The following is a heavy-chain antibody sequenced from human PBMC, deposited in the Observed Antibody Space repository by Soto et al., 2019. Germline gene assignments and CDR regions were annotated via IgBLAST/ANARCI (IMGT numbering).Heavy chain of an antibody. CDR2: IIPIFGTA. Sequence: QVQLVQSGAEVKKPGASVKVSCKASGYTFTSYDISWVRQAPGQGLEWMGGIIPIFGTANYAQKFQGRVTITADESTSTAYMELSSLRSEDTAVYYCAGYSSSRGGFDPWGQGTLVTVSS. V-gene: IGHV1-69*01. CDR3: AGYSSSRGGFDP. D-gene: IGHD6-13*01. J-gene: IGHJ5*02. CDR1: GYTFTSYD.